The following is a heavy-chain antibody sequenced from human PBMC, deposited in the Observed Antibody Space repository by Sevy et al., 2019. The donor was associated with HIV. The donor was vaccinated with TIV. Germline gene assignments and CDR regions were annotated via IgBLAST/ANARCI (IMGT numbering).Heavy chain of an antibody. V-gene: IGHV3-21*06. CDR2: ISGSSNYI. CDR3: ARGPPDGSYDYFDY. J-gene: IGHJ4*02. CDR1: EFTFSSYN. D-gene: IGHD1-26*01. Sequence: GGSLRLSCAASEFTFSSYNMNWVRQAPGKGLEWVSSISGSSNYIYYAESVKGRFRISRDNIKDTLYLQMNSLRADDTAVYYCARGPPDGSYDYFDYWGQRTLVTVSS.